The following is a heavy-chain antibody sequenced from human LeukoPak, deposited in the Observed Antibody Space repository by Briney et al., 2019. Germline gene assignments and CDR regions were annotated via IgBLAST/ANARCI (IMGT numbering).Heavy chain of an antibody. CDR2: INYSGGVT. V-gene: IGHV3-23*01. D-gene: IGHD6-19*01. CDR3: AKEECDSGRYYWFGT. J-gene: IGHJ5*02. CDR1: RITFSTYA. Sequence: GGALRLSCAASRITFSTYAMTWVRQAPGKGLEWVSSINYSGGVTFYADSVKGRFTISRENSKDTLYLQMNNLRVENMAVYYCAKEECDSGRYYWFGTWGQGTLVTVSS.